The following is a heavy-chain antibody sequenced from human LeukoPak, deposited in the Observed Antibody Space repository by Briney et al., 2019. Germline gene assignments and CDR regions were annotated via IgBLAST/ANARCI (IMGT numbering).Heavy chain of an antibody. CDR1: GGSISSGSYY. J-gene: IGHJ4*02. CDR3: ARERSSGWVFNY. V-gene: IGHV4-61*02. CDR2: IYTSGST. Sequence: SETLSLTCTVSGGSISSGSYYWSWIRQPAGKGLEWIGRIYTSGSTNYNPSLKSRVTISVDTSKNQFSLKLSSVTAADTAVYYCARERSSGWVFNYWGQGTLVTVSS. D-gene: IGHD6-19*01.